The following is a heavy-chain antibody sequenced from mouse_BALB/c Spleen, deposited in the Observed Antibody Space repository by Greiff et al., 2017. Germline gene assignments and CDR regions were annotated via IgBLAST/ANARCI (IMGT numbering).Heavy chain of an antibody. CDR1: GYTFTSYW. Sequence: VQLQQPGAELVKPGASVKLSCKASGYTFTSYWMHWVKQRPGQGLEWIGEIDPSDSYTNYNQKFKGKATLTVDSSSSTAYMQLSSLTSEDSAVYYCARAGGNYLAWFAYWGQGTLVTVSA. CDR3: ARAGGNYLAWFAY. CDR2: IDPSDSYT. V-gene: IGHV1-69*02. D-gene: IGHD2-1*01. J-gene: IGHJ3*01.